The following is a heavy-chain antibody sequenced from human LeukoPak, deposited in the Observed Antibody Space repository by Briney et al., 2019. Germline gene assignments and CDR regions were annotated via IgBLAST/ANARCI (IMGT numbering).Heavy chain of an antibody. CDR1: GDSISTYY. D-gene: IGHD1-26*01. J-gene: IGHJ4*02. V-gene: IGHV4-4*07. Sequence: PSETLSLTRTVSGDSISTYYWTWIRQPAGKGLEWIGRISTSGSTNYNPSLKSRVTMSVDTSKNQFSLKLSSVTAADTAVYYCARGGSGSYSAFDFWGQGTLVTVSS. CDR2: ISTSGST. CDR3: ARGGSGSYSAFDF.